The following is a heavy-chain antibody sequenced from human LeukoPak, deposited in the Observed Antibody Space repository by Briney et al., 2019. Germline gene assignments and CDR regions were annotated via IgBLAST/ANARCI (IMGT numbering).Heavy chain of an antibody. CDR2: IFPGDSDT. Sequence: GESLKISCKASGYRFISYWIGWVRQMPGKGLEWMGIIFPGDSDTRYSPSFQGQVTISADKSISTAYLQWSSLKASDSAMYYCARNLEYCGGDCYDYWGQGTLVTVSS. CDR3: ARNLEYCGGDCYDY. V-gene: IGHV5-51*01. J-gene: IGHJ4*02. CDR1: GYRFISYW. D-gene: IGHD2-21*02.